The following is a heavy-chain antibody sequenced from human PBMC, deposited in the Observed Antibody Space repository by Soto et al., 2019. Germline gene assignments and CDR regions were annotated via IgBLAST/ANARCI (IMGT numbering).Heavy chain of an antibody. CDR2: INHSGST. CDR3: ASYSGYESYYYYMDV. CDR1: GGSFSGYY. Sequence: SETLSLTCAVYGGSFSGYYWSWIRQPPGKGLEWIGEINHSGSTNYNPSLKSRVTISVDTSKNQFSLKLSSVTAADTAVYYCASYSGYESYYYYMDVWGKGTTVTVSS. D-gene: IGHD5-12*01. V-gene: IGHV4-34*01. J-gene: IGHJ6*03.